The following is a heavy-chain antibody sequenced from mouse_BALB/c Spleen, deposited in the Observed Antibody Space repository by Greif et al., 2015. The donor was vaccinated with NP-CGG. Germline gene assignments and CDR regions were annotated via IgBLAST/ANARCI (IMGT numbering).Heavy chain of an antibody. CDR3: ARDPSYDYDVGAMDY. CDR2: IWAGGST. Sequence: QVQLQQPGPGLVAPSQSLSITCTVSGFSLTSYGVHWVRQPPGKGLEWLGVIWAGGSTNYNSALMSRLSIGKDNSKSXVFLKMNSLQTDDTAMYYCARDPSYDYDVGAMDYWGQGTSVTVSS. CDR1: GFSLTSYG. D-gene: IGHD2-4*01. J-gene: IGHJ4*01. V-gene: IGHV2-9*02.